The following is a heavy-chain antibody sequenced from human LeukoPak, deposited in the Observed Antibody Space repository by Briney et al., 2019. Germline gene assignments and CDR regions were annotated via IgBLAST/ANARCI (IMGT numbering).Heavy chain of an antibody. CDR3: ARDDLGTSYYNYGMDV. Sequence: GSLRLSCAASGFTFGTYSMNWVRQAPGKGLEWVSYISSSGSTIYYRDSVKGRFTISRDNAKNSLYLEMNSLRVEDSAVYYCARDDLGTSYYNYGMDVWGRGTTVTVSS. CDR2: ISSSGSTI. J-gene: IGHJ6*02. D-gene: IGHD3/OR15-3a*01. CDR1: GFTFGTYS. V-gene: IGHV3-48*01.